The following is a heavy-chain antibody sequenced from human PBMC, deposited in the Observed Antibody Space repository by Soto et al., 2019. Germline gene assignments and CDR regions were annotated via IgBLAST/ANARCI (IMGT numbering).Heavy chain of an antibody. D-gene: IGHD3-16*01. CDR2: IYHSGST. CDR1: GGSISSNYW. V-gene: IGHV4-4*02. J-gene: IGHJ5*02. Sequence: SETLSLTSAFSGGSISSNYWWSWVRQPPGKGLEWIGEIYHSGSTYYNPSLKSRVTISVDTSKNQFSLKLSSVTAADTAVYYCAREPHLGVDPWGQGTLVT. CDR3: AREPHLGVDP.